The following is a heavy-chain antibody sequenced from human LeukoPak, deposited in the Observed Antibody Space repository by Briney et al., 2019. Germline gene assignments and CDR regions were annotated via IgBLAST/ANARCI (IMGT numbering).Heavy chain of an antibody. CDR2: IKQDGSEK. V-gene: IGHV3-7*01. D-gene: IGHD6-13*01. CDR3: ARYNSRSGGMDV. Sequence: GGSLRLSCVASAFTFSTYWMSWVRQAPEKGLEWVANIKQDGSEKYYVDSVKGRFTISRDNAKNSLSLQMNSLRVEDTAVYYCARYNSRSGGMDVWGQGTTVTVSS. CDR1: AFTFSTYW. J-gene: IGHJ6*02.